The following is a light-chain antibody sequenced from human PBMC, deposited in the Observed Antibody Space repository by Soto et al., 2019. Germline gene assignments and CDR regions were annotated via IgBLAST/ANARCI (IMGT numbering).Light chain of an antibody. V-gene: IGKV3-15*01. CDR2: GAS. J-gene: IGKJ1*01. CDR1: QTISDT. CDR3: QQYNNWPWT. Sequence: VLTQSPATLYVSPGGRTNLSCRASQTISDTLAWYQQKPGQAPRLLIHGASTRATGFPARFSGSGSGTDFTLTISSLQSEDFAVYYCQQYNNWPWTFGQGTKVDIK.